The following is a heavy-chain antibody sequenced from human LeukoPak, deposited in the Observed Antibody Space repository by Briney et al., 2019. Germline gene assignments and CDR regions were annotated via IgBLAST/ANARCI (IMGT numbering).Heavy chain of an antibody. CDR2: ISYDGSNK. D-gene: IGHD6-19*01. CDR3: ARDAVPKSHGSVSSGWYYYYGMDV. CDR1: GFTFSSYA. Sequence: GGSLRLSCAASGFTFSSYAMHWVRQAPGKGLEWVAVISYDGSNKYYADSVKGRFTISRDNSKNTLYLQMNSLGAEDTAVYYCARDAVPKSHGSVSSGWYYYYGMDVWGQGTTVTVSS. V-gene: IGHV3-30*04. J-gene: IGHJ6*02.